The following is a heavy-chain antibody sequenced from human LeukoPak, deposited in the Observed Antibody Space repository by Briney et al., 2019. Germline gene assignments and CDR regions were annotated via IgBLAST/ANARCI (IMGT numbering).Heavy chain of an antibody. V-gene: IGHV3-15*01. CDR3: TTRVMTVVVIYDY. J-gene: IGHJ4*02. CDR2: IKSKTDGGTT. D-gene: IGHD3-22*01. CDR1: GFTFSNAW. Sequence: GGSLRLSCAASGFTFSNAWMSWVRQAPGKGLEWVGRIKSKTDGGTTDYAAPVKGRFTISRDDSKNTLYLQMNSLKTEDTAVYYCTTRVMTVVVIYDYWGQGTLVTVSS.